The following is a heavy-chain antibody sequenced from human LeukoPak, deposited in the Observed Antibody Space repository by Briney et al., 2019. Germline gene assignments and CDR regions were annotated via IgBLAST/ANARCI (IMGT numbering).Heavy chain of an antibody. D-gene: IGHD2-15*01. J-gene: IGHJ3*02. CDR2: IYYSGST. V-gene: IGHV4-59*08. Sequence: SETLSLTCTVSGGSISSYYWSWIRQPPGKGLEWIGYIYYSGSTNYNPSLKSRVTISVDTSKNQFSLKLSSVTAADTAVYYCARHRKWDIVVVVAAATLDAFDIWGQGTMVTVSS. CDR3: ARHRKWDIVVVVAAATLDAFDI. CDR1: GGSISSYY.